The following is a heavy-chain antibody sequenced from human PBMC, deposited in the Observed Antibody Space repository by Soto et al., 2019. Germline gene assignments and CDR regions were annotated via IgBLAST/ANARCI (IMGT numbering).Heavy chain of an antibody. V-gene: IGHV1-18*01. CDR2: ISAYNGNT. Sequence: QVQLGQSGAEVKKPGASVKVSCKASGYTFSSYFISWVRQAPGQGLEWMGWISAYNGNTNYAQNLQGRVTMTTDTSTSTASMELRSLRSDDTAVYYCARDLPPVDYWGQGTLVTVSS. J-gene: IGHJ4*02. CDR1: GYTFSSYF. CDR3: ARDLPPVDY.